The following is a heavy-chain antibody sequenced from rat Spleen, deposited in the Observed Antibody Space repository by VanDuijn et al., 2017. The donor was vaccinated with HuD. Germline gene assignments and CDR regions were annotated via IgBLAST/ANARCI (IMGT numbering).Heavy chain of an antibody. D-gene: IGHD1-7*01. V-gene: IGHV2-72*01. CDR3: ARGPMHPKGNYFDC. Sequence: QVHLKESGPGLMQPSETLSLTCTVTGFSTTVNGVGWVRQPLGKSLVLMGTIWGDGSTNYNSAVQSRLSINRETSQSQVFLKMNSLQTEDIATYYCARGPMHPKGNYFDCWGQGVMVTVSS. CDR1: GFSTTVNG. J-gene: IGHJ2*01. CDR2: IWGDGST.